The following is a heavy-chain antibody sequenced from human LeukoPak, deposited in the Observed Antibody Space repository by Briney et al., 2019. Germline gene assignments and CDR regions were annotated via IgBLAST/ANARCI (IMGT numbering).Heavy chain of an antibody. V-gene: IGHV1-18*04. CDR3: ARVGGRDGYNSDY. CDR1: GYIFTDYY. CDR2: ISAYNGNT. D-gene: IGHD5-24*01. Sequence: VASVKVSCKASGYIFTDYYMHWVRQAPGQELGRMGWISAYNGNTNYAQKLQGRVTMTTDTSTSTAYMELRSLRSDDTAVYYCARVGGRDGYNSDYWGQGTLDTVSS. J-gene: IGHJ4*02.